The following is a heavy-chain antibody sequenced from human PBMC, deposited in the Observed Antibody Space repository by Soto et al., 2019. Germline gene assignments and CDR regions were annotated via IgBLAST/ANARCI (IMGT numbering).Heavy chain of an antibody. CDR2: IDYSGRT. Sequence: SETLSLTCSVSGGSISSGYYYWAWIRQPPGKGLEWIGSIDYSGRTYYNPSLKSRVTISVDTSKNHFSLKLGSVTAADTALYYCSRRAPEGFDPWGQGTLVTVSS. J-gene: IGHJ5*02. CDR1: GGSISSGYYY. CDR3: SRRAPEGFDP. V-gene: IGHV4-39*02.